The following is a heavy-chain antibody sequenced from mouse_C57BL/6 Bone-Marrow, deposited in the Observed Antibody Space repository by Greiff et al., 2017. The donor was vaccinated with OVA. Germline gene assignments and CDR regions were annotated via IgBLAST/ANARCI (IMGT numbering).Heavy chain of an antibody. D-gene: IGHD1-1*01. J-gene: IGHJ2*01. CDR3: ASSGGLRDY. V-gene: IGHV1-7*01. Sequence: QVQLQQSGAELAKPGASVKLSCKASGYTFTSYWMHWVNQRPGQGLEWIGYINPSSGSNKYNQKLKDKATLTADKSSSTAYMQLSSLTYEDSAVYDCASSGGLRDYWGQGTTLTVSS. CDR2: INPSSGSN. CDR1: GYTFTSYW.